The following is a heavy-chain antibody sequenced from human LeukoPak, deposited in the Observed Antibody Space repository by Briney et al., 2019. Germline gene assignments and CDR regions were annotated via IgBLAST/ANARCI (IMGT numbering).Heavy chain of an antibody. Sequence: GGSLRLSCAASGFTFSSYSMNWVRQAPGKGLEWVSYISSSSSTIYYADSVKGRFTISRDNAKNSLYLQMNSLRAEDTAVYYCARDPARGYSYGALYWGQGTLVTASS. V-gene: IGHV3-48*01. CDR3: ARDPARGYSYGALY. D-gene: IGHD5-18*01. J-gene: IGHJ4*02. CDR1: GFTFSSYS. CDR2: ISSSSSTI.